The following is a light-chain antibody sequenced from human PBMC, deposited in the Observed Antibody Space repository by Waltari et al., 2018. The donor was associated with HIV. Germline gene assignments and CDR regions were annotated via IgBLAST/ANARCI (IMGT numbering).Light chain of an antibody. CDR2: TNT. Sequence: QSVLTQPPSASGTPGQRVTISCSGSNSNIRSNTVNWYQQLPGTAPKLPIYTNTQRPSGVPDRFSGSKSGTSTSLAISRLQSEDEADYYCAAWDDSLNGVVFGGGTRLTVL. CDR1: NSNIRSNT. V-gene: IGLV1-44*01. CDR3: AAWDDSLNGVV. J-gene: IGLJ3*02.